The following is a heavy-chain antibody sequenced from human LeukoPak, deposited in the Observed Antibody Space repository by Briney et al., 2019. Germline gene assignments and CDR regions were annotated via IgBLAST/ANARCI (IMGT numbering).Heavy chain of an antibody. Sequence: SETLSLTCTVSGGSISSYYWSWVRQPPGKGLEWIGRIYSSGSTNYNPSLKSRLTMSADTSKNQCSLKLSAVSAADTAVYYCARGAYYDILAGYHRGAFYIWGQGTMVTVSS. CDR1: GGSISSYY. D-gene: IGHD3-9*01. CDR2: IYSSGST. V-gene: IGHV4-4*07. J-gene: IGHJ3*02. CDR3: ARGAYYDILAGYHRGAFYI.